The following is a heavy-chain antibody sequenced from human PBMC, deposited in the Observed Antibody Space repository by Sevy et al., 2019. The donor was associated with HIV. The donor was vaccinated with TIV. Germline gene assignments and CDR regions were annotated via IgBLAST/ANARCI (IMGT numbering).Heavy chain of an antibody. CDR2: FDPEDGET. CDR3: ATRRTIRFLEWLEPYYFDY. Sequence: ASVKGSCKVSGYTLTELSMHWVRQAPGKGLEWMGGFDPEDGETIYAQKFQGRVTMTEDTSTDTAYMELSSLRSEDTAVYYCATRRTIRFLEWLEPYYFDYWGQGTLVTVSS. V-gene: IGHV1-24*01. CDR1: GYTLTELS. J-gene: IGHJ4*02. D-gene: IGHD3-3*01.